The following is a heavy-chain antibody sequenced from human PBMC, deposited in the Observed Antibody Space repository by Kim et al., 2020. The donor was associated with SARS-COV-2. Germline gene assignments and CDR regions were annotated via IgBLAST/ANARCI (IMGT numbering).Heavy chain of an antibody. J-gene: IGHJ4*02. CDR3: ARDPLSGGDSSGYLDH. CDR1: GFNFNDYA. V-gene: IGHV3-30*14. D-gene: IGHD3-22*01. CDR2: ISHDGTNE. Sequence: GGSLRLSCAASGFNFNDYAMHWVRQAPGKGLEWVAIISHDGTNEYRADSVRGRFTIPRDNSKNTLFLQMNSLRPEDTAVYYCARDPLSGGDSSGYLDHWGLGTLVTVSS.